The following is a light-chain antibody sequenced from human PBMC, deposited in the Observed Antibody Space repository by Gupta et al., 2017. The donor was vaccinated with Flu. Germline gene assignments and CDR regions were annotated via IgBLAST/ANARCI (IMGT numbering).Light chain of an antibody. V-gene: IGLV1-47*01. J-gene: IGLJ3*02. Sequence: FLTPPPSVSVPPGAIVTISSSGSSSDIGNYYVYWYQQVPGAAPKLLLYRSDGRHSGVPDRFFGAKSGTSAALTISGLRAEDEADYYCAAWDATRSGRVFGGGTKLTVL. CDR2: RSD. CDR1: SSDIGNYY. CDR3: AAWDATRSGRV.